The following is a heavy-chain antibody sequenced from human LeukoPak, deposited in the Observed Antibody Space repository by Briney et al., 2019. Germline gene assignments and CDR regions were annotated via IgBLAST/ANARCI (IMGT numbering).Heavy chain of an antibody. D-gene: IGHD2-15*01. CDR3: ARQHRYCSGGSCYSGEFDY. J-gene: IGHJ4*02. V-gene: IGHV4-39*01. Sequence: SETLSLTCTVSGGSISSSSYYWGWIRQPPGKGLEWIGSIYYSGSTYYNPSLKSRVTISVETSKNQFSLKLSSVTAADTAVYYCARQHRYCSGGSCYSGEFDYWGQGTLVTVSS. CDR1: GGSISSSSYY. CDR2: IYYSGST.